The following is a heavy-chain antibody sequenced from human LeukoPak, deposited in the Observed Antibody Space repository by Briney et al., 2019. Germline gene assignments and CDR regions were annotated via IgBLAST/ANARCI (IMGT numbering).Heavy chain of an antibody. CDR1: GGTFSSYA. V-gene: IGHV1-69*04. Sequence: ASVKVSCKASGGTFSSYAISWVRQAPGQGLEWMGRIIPILGIANYAQKFQGRVTITADKSTSTAYMELSSLRSEDTAVYYCARDSSSYYYDSSGFIDYWGQGTLVTVSS. CDR2: IIPILGIA. J-gene: IGHJ4*02. CDR3: ARDSSSYYYDSSGFIDY. D-gene: IGHD3-22*01.